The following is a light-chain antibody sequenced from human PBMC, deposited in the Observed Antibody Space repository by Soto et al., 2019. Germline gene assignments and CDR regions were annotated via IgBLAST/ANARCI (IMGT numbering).Light chain of an antibody. CDR3: QQYDMWPRT. CDR2: GAS. V-gene: IGKV3D-15*01. J-gene: IGKJ1*01. CDR1: QSVSRS. Sequence: EVVMTQTPVTLSLSPGDTVTLSCRASQSVSRSLAWYQQTPGQAPRILVYGASTRATGIPDRFSGSGSGTEFTLHISSLQSEESAIYFCQQYDMWPRTFGQGTKV.